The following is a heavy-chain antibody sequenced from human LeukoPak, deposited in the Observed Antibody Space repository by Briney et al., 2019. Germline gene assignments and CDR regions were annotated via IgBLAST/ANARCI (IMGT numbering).Heavy chain of an antibody. CDR3: ASTLGPYYDSSGYYPFDY. Sequence: PSETLSLTCAVYGGSFSGYYWSWIRQPPGKGLEWIGGINHSGSTNYNPSLKSRVTISVDTSKNQFSLKLSSVTAADTAVHYCASTLGPYYDSSGYYPFDYWGQGTLVTVSS. CDR2: INHSGST. CDR1: GGSFSGYY. J-gene: IGHJ4*02. V-gene: IGHV4-34*01. D-gene: IGHD3-22*01.